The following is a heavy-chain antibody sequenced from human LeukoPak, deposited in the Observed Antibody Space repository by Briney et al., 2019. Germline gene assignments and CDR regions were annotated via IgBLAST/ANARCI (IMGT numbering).Heavy chain of an antibody. J-gene: IGHJ4*02. D-gene: IGHD4-17*01. V-gene: IGHV3-7*01. CDR3: ARSFDSVTTNGGFYFDY. CDR2: IQHDGSEQ. Sequence: PGGSLRLSCAASGFSFSSCCWSWVRQAPGKGLEWVANIQHDGSEQYYVDSVKGRFTISKDNTKKSLFLQINSLSAEDTAVYYCARSFDSVTTNGGFYFDYWGQGTLVTVS. CDR1: GFSFSSCC.